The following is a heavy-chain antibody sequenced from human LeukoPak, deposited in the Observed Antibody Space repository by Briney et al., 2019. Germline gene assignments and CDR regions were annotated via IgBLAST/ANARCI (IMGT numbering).Heavy chain of an antibody. CDR3: AREMSTSGYYGMDV. CDR2: IWYDGSNK. D-gene: IGHD3-10*01. Sequence: PGGSLRLSCAASGFTFSSYGMHWVRQAPGKGLEWVAVIWYDGSNKYYADSVKGRFTISRDNSKNTLYLQMNSLRAEDTAVYYCAREMSTSGYYGMDVWGQGTTVTVSS. CDR1: GFTFSSYG. J-gene: IGHJ6*02. V-gene: IGHV3-33*01.